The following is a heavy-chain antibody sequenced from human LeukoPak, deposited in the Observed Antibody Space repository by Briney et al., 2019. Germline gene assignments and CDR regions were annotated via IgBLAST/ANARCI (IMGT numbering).Heavy chain of an antibody. CDR2: ISSSSSYT. CDR1: GFTFSDYY. Sequence: GGSLILSCAASGFTFSDYYMSWIRQAPGKGLEWISYISSSSSYTNYVDSVKGRFTISRDNAKNSLYLQVNSLRAEDTAVYYCVRAVSVSSYYFDCWGQGTLVTVSS. CDR3: VRAVSVSSYYFDC. D-gene: IGHD5/OR15-5a*01. V-gene: IGHV3-11*05. J-gene: IGHJ4*02.